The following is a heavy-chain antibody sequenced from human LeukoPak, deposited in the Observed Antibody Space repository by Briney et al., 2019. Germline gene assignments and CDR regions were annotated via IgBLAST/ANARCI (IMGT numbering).Heavy chain of an antibody. CDR3: AREVGDGETYYYYYGMDV. CDR1: GFHFSDYS. V-gene: IGHV3-48*04. J-gene: IGHJ6*02. CDR2: FDDRNGAAST. D-gene: IGHD3-10*01. Sequence: PGMSLRLSCEVSGFHFSDYSMNWVRQAPGKGLEWISYFDDRNGAASTSYADSVKGRFTISRDNAKNSLYLQMNSLRAEDTAVYYCAREVGDGETYYYYYGMDVWGQGTTVTVSS.